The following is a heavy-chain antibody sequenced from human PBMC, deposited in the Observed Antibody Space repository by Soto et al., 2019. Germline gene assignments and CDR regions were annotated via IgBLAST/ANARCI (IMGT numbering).Heavy chain of an antibody. V-gene: IGHV3-33*01. CDR1: GFTFSSYG. CDR2: IWYDGSNK. CDR3: ARAPISGSPLGYFDY. Sequence: SGGSLRLSCAASGFTFSSYGMHWVRQAPGKGLEWVAVIWYDGSNKYYADSVKGRFTISRDNSKNTLYLQMNSLRAEDTAVYYCARAPISGSPLGYFDYWGQGTLVTVSS. J-gene: IGHJ4*02. D-gene: IGHD3-16*01.